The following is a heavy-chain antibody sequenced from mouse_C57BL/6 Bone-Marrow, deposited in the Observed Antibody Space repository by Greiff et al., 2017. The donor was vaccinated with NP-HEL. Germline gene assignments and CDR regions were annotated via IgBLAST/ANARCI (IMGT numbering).Heavy chain of an antibody. Sequence: EVQGVESGEGLVKPGGSLKLSCAASGFTFSSYAMSWVRQTPEKRLEWVAYISSGGDYIYYADTVKGRFTISRDNARNTLYLQMSSLKSEDTAMYYCTRGSTMITTYYFDYWGQGTTLTVSS. CDR1: GFTFSSYA. D-gene: IGHD2-4*01. V-gene: IGHV5-9-1*02. CDR2: ISSGGDYI. CDR3: TRGSTMITTYYFDY. J-gene: IGHJ2*01.